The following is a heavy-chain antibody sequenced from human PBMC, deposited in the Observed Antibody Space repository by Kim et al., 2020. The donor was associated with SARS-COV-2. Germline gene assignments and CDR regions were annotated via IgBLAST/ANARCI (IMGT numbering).Heavy chain of an antibody. CDR3: ASNLLVVVPAATQHTDY. J-gene: IGHJ4*01. Sequence: GGSLRLSCAASGFTFSSYAMHWVRQAPGKGLEWVAVISYDGSNKYYADSVKARFTISRENSKNTLYLQMKSLRAEDTAGYSFASNLLVVVPAATQHTDY. V-gene: IGHV3-30*04. CDR2: ISYDGSNK. CDR1: GFTFSSYA. D-gene: IGHD2-2*01.